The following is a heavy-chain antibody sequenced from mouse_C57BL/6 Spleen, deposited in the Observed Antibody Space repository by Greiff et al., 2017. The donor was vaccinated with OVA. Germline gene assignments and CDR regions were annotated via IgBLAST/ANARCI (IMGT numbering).Heavy chain of an antibody. Sequence: EVKLMESGGGLVKPGGSLKLSCAASGFTFSSYTMSWVRQTPEKRLEWVATISGGGGNTYYPDSVKGRFTISRDNAKNTLYLQMSSLRSEDTALYYCARPQSLTGYFDYWGQGTTLTVSS. J-gene: IGHJ2*01. V-gene: IGHV5-9*01. D-gene: IGHD4-1*01. CDR2: ISGGGGNT. CDR3: ARPQSLTGYFDY. CDR1: GFTFSSYT.